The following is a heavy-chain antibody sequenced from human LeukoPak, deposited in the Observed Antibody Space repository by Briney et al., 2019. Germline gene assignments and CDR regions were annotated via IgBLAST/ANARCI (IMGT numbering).Heavy chain of an antibody. V-gene: IGHV3-23*01. D-gene: IGHD2-15*01. J-gene: IGHJ3*02. CDR3: WKADDIHAFHI. CDR2: ISGSGVNT. CDR1: GFTFSTYI. Sequence: GGSLRLSCAASGFTFSTYIMNWVRQAPGKGLEWVSTISGSGVNTHYADSVKGRFTISSDNSNNTLFLQMDSLRAEDKAIYYCWKADDIHAFHIWGQGTLVTVS.